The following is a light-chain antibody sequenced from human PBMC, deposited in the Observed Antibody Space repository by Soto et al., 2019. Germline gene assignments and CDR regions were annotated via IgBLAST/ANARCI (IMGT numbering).Light chain of an antibody. J-gene: IGKJ4*01. Sequence: EIVMRQSPATLSVSPGETATLSCRASQSVGSAVAWYQHKPGQAPRLLIVGASIRATGVPGRFSGGGSGTEFTLTISSLQSEDFAVYYCQQYKNWPPLTFGGGTTVEIK. V-gene: IGKV3-15*01. CDR2: GAS. CDR3: QQYKNWPPLT. CDR1: QSVGSA.